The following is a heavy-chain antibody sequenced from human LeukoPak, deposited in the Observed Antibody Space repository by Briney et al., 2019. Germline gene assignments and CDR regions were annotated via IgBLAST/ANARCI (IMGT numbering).Heavy chain of an antibody. D-gene: IGHD4-17*01. CDR1: GGSIRGYY. J-gene: IGHJ5*02. Sequence: PSETLSLTCSVSGGSIRGYYWNWVRQPPGEGLEWIGYIYYSGSTNYNPSLKSRVTISVDKSKRQFSLNLTSVTAADTAVYYCARGGDYCNSFDPWGQGTLVSVSS. V-gene: IGHV4-59*01. CDR2: IYYSGST. CDR3: ARGGDYCNSFDP.